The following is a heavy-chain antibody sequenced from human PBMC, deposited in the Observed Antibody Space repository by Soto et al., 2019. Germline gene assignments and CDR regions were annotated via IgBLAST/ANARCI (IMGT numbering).Heavy chain of an antibody. D-gene: IGHD1-26*01. J-gene: IGHJ4*02. CDR3: AKGDRGWELPTGFDY. CDR2: ISYDGSNK. Sequence: GGSLRLSCAASGFTFSSYAMHWVRQAPRKGLEWVAVISYDGSNKYYADSVKGRFTISRDNSKNTLYLQMNSLRAEDTAVYYCAKGDRGWELPTGFDYWGQGTLVTVSS. CDR1: GFTFSSYA. V-gene: IGHV3-30-3*01.